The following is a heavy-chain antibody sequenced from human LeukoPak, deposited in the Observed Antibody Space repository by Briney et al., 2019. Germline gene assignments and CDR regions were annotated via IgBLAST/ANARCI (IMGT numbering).Heavy chain of an antibody. CDR2: ISSSSTI. Sequence: PGGSLRLSCAASGFTFSSYGMHWVRQAPGKGLEWVSYISSSSTIYYADPVKGRFTISRDNAKNSLYLQMNSLRAEDTAIYYCARRTAVTSGLFDYWGQGTLVTVSS. J-gene: IGHJ4*02. CDR3: ARRTAVTSGLFDY. D-gene: IGHD4-11*01. CDR1: GFTFSSYG. V-gene: IGHV3-48*01.